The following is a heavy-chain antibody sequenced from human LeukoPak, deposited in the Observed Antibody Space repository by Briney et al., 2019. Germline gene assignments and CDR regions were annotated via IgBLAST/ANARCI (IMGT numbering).Heavy chain of an antibody. CDR2: ISYDGITN. CDR3: AKKAAPVSAIRAGFDY. D-gene: IGHD2-21*01. CDR1: GFTFSSYA. Sequence: GGSLRLSCAASGFTFSSYAMSWVRQAPGKGLEWVAVISYDGITNYYADSVKGRFTVSRDNSENTLYLQMNSLRADDTAVYYCAKKAAPVSAIRAGFDYWGQGTLVTVSS. J-gene: IGHJ4*02. V-gene: IGHV3-30*18.